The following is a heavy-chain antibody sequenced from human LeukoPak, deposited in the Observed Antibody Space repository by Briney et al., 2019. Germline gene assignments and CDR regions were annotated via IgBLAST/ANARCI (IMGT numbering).Heavy chain of an antibody. J-gene: IGHJ4*02. D-gene: IGHD3-10*01. CDR1: GVSFSGYY. CDR3: ARGGPIWTRYGSGSYFNY. V-gene: IGHV4-34*01. Sequence: SETLSLTCAVYGVSFSGYYWSWIRQPPGKGLEWIGEINHSGSTNYNPSLKSRVTISVDTSKNQFSLKLSSVTAADTAVYYCARGGPIWTRYGSGSYFNYWGQGTLVTVSS. CDR2: INHSGST.